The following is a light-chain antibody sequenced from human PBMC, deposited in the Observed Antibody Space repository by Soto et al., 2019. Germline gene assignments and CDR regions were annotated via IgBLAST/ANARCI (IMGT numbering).Light chain of an antibody. CDR3: QQYNNWPRT. V-gene: IGKV3-15*01. CDR1: QSVSSD. CDR2: GAS. Sequence: EIVMTQSPATLSVSPGEGATLSCRASQSVSSDLAWYQQKPGQAPRLLIFGASTRATGIPARFSGSGSGTEFTLTLSSLQSEDFAVYYCQQYNNWPRTFGQGTKVEMK. J-gene: IGKJ1*01.